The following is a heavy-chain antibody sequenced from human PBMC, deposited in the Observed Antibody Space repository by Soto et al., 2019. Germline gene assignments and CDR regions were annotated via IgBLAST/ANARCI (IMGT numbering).Heavy chain of an antibody. V-gene: IGHV4-4*07. CDR2: IFSSGST. Sequence: SEALSVTCPVSGCSMKTFYWSWVRQPAGKGLEWIGRIFSSGSTSFNPSLESRVAMSVDTSKNHFSLNLSSVTAADIAVYYCAREGSYSAYNFAHGIQLWSFDFWGQGALVLV. CDR3: AREGSYSAYNFAHGIQLWSFDF. J-gene: IGHJ4*02. CDR1: GCSMKTFY. D-gene: IGHD5-12*01.